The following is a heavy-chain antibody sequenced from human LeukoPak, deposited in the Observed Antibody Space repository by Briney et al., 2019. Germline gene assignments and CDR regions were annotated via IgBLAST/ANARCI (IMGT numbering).Heavy chain of an antibody. CDR1: GFTFSSYW. CDR2: ISTDASST. V-gene: IGHV3-74*01. Sequence: PGGSLRLSCAGSGFTFSSYWMHCVRQGPGKGRVWVSRISTDASSTTYADSVKGRFTISRDNAKDTLYLQMNSLRAEDTAVYYCTGHHQAYSRTYWGQGTLVTVSS. J-gene: IGHJ4*02. D-gene: IGHD4-11*01. CDR3: TGHHQAYSRTY.